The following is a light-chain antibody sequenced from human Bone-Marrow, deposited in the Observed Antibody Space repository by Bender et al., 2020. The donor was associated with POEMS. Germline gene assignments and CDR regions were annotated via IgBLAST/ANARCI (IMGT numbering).Light chain of an antibody. J-gene: IGLJ1*01. V-gene: IGLV1-44*01. Sequence: QSVLTQPPSVSGTPGQRVTISCSGSRLDIETNCVYWYQQFPGTAPKLLIYSSHRRPSEVPDRFSGSRSGTSASLAISGLQSEDEADYYCSSYAGNDNFVFGSGTKVIVL. CDR2: SSH. CDR3: SSYAGNDNFV. CDR1: RLDIETNC.